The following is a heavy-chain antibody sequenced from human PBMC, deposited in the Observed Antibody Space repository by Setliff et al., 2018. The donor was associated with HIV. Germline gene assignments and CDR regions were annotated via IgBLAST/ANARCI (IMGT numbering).Heavy chain of an antibody. CDR1: GYSFTDYY. V-gene: IGHV1-69-2*01. CDR3: AGEPYFDSGRPIAH. Sequence: ASVKVSCKTSGYSFTDYYIHWVQQAPGKGLEWMGRVDTEDGETIYGEKFQGRVTITADTSTGTVYMELRSLKPEDTAVFFCAGEPYFDSGRPIAHWGQGTLVTVSS. D-gene: IGHD3-10*01. CDR2: VDTEDGET. J-gene: IGHJ4*01.